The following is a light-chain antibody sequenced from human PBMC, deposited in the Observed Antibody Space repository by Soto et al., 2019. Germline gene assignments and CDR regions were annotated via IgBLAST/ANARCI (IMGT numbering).Light chain of an antibody. CDR1: QSISSY. CDR2: AAS. J-gene: IGKJ3*01. Sequence: DIQMTQSPSSLSASVGDRVTITCRASQSISSYLNWYQQKPGKAPKLLIYAASSLQSGVPSRFSGSGFETDFTLTIISLQAEEFATYDCHQSDSTPIFTCGPVTKVDIK. V-gene: IGKV1-39*01. CDR3: HQSDSTPIFT.